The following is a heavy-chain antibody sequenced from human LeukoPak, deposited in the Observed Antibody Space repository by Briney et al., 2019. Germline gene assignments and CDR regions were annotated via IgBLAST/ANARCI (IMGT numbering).Heavy chain of an antibody. V-gene: IGHV3-21*01. Sequence: GGPLRLSCAASGFTFSSYSMNWVRQAPGKGLEWVSSISSSSSYLYYADSVKGRFTISRDNAKNSLYLQMNSLRAEDTAVYYCARDGSGSYYFPYYYYYGMDVWGKGTTVTVSS. CDR1: GFTFSSYS. D-gene: IGHD3-10*01. CDR3: ARDGSGSYYFPYYYYYGMDV. J-gene: IGHJ6*04. CDR2: ISSSSSYL.